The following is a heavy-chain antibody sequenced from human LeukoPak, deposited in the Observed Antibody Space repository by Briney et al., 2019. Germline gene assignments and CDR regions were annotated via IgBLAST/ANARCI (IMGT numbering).Heavy chain of an antibody. CDR3: ARGHFHYDSSGSHVYFNY. V-gene: IGHV4-34*01. Sequence: PSETLSLTCAVYGGSFSGYHWSWIRQPPGKGLEWIREINHSGSTNYNPSLKSRVTISVDTSKNQFSLKLNSVTAADTAVYYCARGHFHYDSSGSHVYFNYWGQGTLVTVSS. CDR2: INHSGST. J-gene: IGHJ4*02. D-gene: IGHD3-22*01. CDR1: GGSFSGYH.